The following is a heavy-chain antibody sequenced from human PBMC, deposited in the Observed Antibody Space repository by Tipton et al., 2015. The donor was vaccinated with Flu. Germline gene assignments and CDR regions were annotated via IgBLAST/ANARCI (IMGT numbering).Heavy chain of an antibody. CDR3: ARDSSNWYFDL. CDR2: IYYSGST. J-gene: IGHJ2*01. CDR1: GGSISSYY. V-gene: IGHV4-59*01. Sequence: TLSLTCTVSGGSISSYYWSWIRQPPGKGLEWIGNIYYSGSTNYNPSLKSRVTISVDTSKNQFSLKLSSVTAADTAVYYCARDSSNWYFDLWGRGTLVTVSS.